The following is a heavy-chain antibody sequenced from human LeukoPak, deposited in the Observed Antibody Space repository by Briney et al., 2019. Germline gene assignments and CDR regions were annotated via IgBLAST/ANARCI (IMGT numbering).Heavy chain of an antibody. Sequence: SETLSLTCTVSGGSINTYYWSWIRQPAGKGLEWIGRIYTSGSTDYKPSLKSRVTMSVDTSKNQFSLKLDSVTAADTAVYYCARERGLWPAYDYCMDVWGKGTMVTVSS. CDR3: ARERGLWPAYDYCMDV. V-gene: IGHV4-4*07. CDR2: IYTSGST. D-gene: IGHD3-16*01. J-gene: IGHJ6*03. CDR1: GGSINTYY.